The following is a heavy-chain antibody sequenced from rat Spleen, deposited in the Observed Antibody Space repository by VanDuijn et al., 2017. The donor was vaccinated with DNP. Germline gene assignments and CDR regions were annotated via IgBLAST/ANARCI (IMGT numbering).Heavy chain of an antibody. V-gene: IGHV5-19*01. CDR2: IGSTGANS. CDR1: GFSLTSYG. Sequence: VQLKESGPGLVQPSQTLSLTCTVSGFSLTSYGVSWVRQTPEKGLEWVATIGSTGANSYYRNSVEGRFSISRGNTKNTLYLQMDSLRSEDTATYYCTTDIDYFHYWGQGVMVTVSS. J-gene: IGHJ2*01. CDR3: TTDIDYFHY.